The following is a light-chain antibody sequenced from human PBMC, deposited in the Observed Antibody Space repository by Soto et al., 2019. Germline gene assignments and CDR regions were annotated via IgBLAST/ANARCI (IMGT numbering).Light chain of an antibody. CDR1: QSVSSSY. CDR3: QLYGSSPET. J-gene: IGKJ1*01. Sequence: EIVLTQSPGTLSLSPGERATLSCRAIQSVSSSYLAWYQQKPGQAPRLLIYGASSRATSIPDRFSGSGSGTDFTLTISRLEPEDIAVYYCQLYGSSPETVGQGSMV. CDR2: GAS. V-gene: IGKV3-20*01.